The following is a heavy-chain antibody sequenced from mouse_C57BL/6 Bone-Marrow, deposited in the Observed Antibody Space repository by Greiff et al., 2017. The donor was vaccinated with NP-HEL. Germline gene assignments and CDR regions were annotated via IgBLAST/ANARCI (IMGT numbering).Heavy chain of an antibody. Sequence: QVQLQQPGAELVKPGASVKMSCKASGYTFTSYWITWVKQRPGQGLEWIGDIYPGSGSTNYNEKFKSKATLTVDTSSSTAYMQLSSLTSEDSAVYSCARQTGTERYFDYWGQGTTLTVSS. CDR1: GYTFTSYW. V-gene: IGHV1-55*01. CDR2: IYPGSGST. D-gene: IGHD4-1*01. CDR3: ARQTGTERYFDY. J-gene: IGHJ2*01.